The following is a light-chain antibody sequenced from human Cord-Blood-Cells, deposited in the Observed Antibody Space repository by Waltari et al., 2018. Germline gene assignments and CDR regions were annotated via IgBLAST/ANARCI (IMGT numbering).Light chain of an antibody. V-gene: IGKV1-39*01. Sequence: DIHITQCPSSLSASVGDRVNITCRTSQSISSYLTWYQQKPGKAPKLLIYAASSLQSGVPSRFSGSGSGTDFTLTISSLQPEDFATYYCQQSYSTPWTFGEGTKVEIK. CDR3: QQSYSTPWT. J-gene: IGKJ1*01. CDR2: AAS. CDR1: QSISSY.